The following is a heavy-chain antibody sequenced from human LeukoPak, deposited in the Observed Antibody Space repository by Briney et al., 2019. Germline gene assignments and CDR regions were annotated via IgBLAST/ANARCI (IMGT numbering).Heavy chain of an antibody. Sequence: GESLKISCRGSGYSFNTYWIGWVRQKPGKGLEWMGNIYPGDSDTRYSPSFQGQVTMSADKSINTAYLQWTSLKASDTAMYYCARRQGCSSTSCPPDSWGQGTLVTVSS. D-gene: IGHD2-2*01. CDR3: ARRQGCSSTSCPPDS. CDR2: IYPGDSDT. V-gene: IGHV5-51*01. J-gene: IGHJ5*02. CDR1: GYSFNTYW.